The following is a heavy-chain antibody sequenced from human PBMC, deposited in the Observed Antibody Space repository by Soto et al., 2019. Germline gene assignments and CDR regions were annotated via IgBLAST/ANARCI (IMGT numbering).Heavy chain of an antibody. CDR1: GGSISSGGYY. D-gene: IGHD3-16*01. Sequence: QVQRQESGPGLVKPSQTLSLPCTVSGGSISSGGYYWSWIRQHPGKGLEWIGYIYYSGSTYYNPSLKSRVTISVDTSKNQFSLKLSSVTAADTAVYYCAREGVIRYFDYWGQGTLVTVSS. V-gene: IGHV4-31*03. J-gene: IGHJ4*02. CDR3: AREGVIRYFDY. CDR2: IYYSGST.